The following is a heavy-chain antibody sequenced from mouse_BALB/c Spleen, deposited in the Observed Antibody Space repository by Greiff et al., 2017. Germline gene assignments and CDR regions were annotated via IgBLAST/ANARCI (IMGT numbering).Heavy chain of an antibody. Sequence: VQLKESGAELVKPGASVKLSCTASGFNIKDTYMHWVKQRPEQGLEWIGRIDLANGNTKYDPKFQGKATITADTSSNTAYLQLSSLTSEDTAVYYGARWIYGSSYWYFDVWGAGTTVTVSS. V-gene: IGHV14-3*02. CDR3: ARWIYGSSYWYFDV. CDR1: GFNIKDTY. D-gene: IGHD1-1*01. J-gene: IGHJ1*01. CDR2: IDLANGNT.